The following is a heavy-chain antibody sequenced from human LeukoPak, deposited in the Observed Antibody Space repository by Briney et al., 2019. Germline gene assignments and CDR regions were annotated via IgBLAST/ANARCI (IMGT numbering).Heavy chain of an antibody. D-gene: IGHD3-10*01. J-gene: IGHJ3*02. CDR2: MNPNSGNT. CDR1: GYTFTSYD. V-gene: IGHV1-8*03. Sequence: ASVKVSCKASGYTFTSYDINWVRQATGQGLEWMGWMNPNSGNTGYAQKFQGRVTITRNTSISTAYMELRSLRSDDTAVYYCASRGLRYAFDIWGQGTMVTVSS. CDR3: ASRGLRYAFDI.